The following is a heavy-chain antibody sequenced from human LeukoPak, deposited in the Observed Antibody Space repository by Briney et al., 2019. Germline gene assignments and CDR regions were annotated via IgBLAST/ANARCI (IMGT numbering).Heavy chain of an antibody. J-gene: IGHJ4*02. Sequence: PSETLSLTCTVSGGSISSYYWSWIRQPPGKGLEWIGSMYHSGYSYYNPSLKSRVTISVDTSKNQFSVTLSSVTAADTAVYYCARGYSSSWYVFDYWGQGTLVTVSS. CDR2: MYHSGYS. D-gene: IGHD6-13*01. CDR3: ARGYSSSWYVFDY. V-gene: IGHV4-59*08. CDR1: GGSISSYY.